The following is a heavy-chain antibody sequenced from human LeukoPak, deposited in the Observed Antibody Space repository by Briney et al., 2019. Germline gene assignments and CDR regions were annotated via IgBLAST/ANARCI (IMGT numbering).Heavy chain of an antibody. D-gene: IGHD3-10*01. V-gene: IGHV4-61*01. J-gene: IGHJ4*02. CDR2: IYYSGST. CDR3: ARDMVGYFDY. CDR1: GGSVSSGSYY. Sequence: PSETLSHTCTVSGGSVSSGSYYWSWIRQPPGKGLEWIGYIYYSGSTNYNPSLKSRVTISVDTSKNQFSLKLSSVTAADTAVYYCARDMVGYFDYWGQGTLVTVSS.